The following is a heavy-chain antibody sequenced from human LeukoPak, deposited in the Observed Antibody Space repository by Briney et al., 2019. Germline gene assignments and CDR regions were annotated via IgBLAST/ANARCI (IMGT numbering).Heavy chain of an antibody. CDR3: AREYYYGSAERWFDP. Sequence: SGTLSLTCAVSGGSISNSNWWSWVRQPPGKGLEWIGEIYHSGSTNYNPSLKSRVTISVDKSKNQFSLKLYSVTAADTAVYYCAREYYYGSAERWFDPWGQGTLVTVSS. D-gene: IGHD3-10*01. CDR2: IYHSGST. CDR1: GGSISNSNW. J-gene: IGHJ5*02. V-gene: IGHV4-4*02.